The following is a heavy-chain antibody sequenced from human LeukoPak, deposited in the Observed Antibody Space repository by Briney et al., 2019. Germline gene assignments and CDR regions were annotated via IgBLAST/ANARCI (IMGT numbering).Heavy chain of an antibody. D-gene: IGHD3-16*01. CDR1: GFTFSNYD. V-gene: IGHV3-23*01. CDR3: AKEAYTTPFDY. Sequence: GSLRLSCGASGFTFSNYDMSWGRQAPGKGLEWVSAISGSGGSTYYADSVRGRFTISRDNPKNRMYLQMNSLRAEDTAVYYCAKEAYTTPFDYWGQGTLVTVSS. CDR2: ISGSGGST. J-gene: IGHJ4*02.